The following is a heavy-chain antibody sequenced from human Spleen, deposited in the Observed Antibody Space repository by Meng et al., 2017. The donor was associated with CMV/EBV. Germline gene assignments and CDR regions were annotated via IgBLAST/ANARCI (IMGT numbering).Heavy chain of an antibody. J-gene: IGHJ4*02. CDR3: RSNTADGGVYFDY. CDR1: GFTFGDYA. Sequence: GESLKISCTASGFTFGDYAVSWVRQAPGKGLEWVGFIRSKAYGGTTEYAASVKGRFTISRDDSKSIAYLQMNSLKTEDTAVYYCRSNTADGGVYFDYWGQGTLVTVSS. D-gene: IGHD3-16*01. V-gene: IGHV3-49*04. CDR2: IRSKAYGGTT.